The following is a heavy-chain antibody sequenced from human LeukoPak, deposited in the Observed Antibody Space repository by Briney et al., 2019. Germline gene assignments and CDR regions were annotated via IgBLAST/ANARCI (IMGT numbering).Heavy chain of an antibody. J-gene: IGHJ4*02. D-gene: IGHD5-18*01. CDR1: GYTFTGYY. Sequence: ASVKVSCKASGYTFTGYYMHWVRQAPGQGLEWMGWINPNSGGTNYAQKFQGRVTMTTDTSTSTAYMELRSLRSDDTAVYYCARDISQDSYGQLGIDYWGQGTLVTVSS. V-gene: IGHV1-2*02. CDR3: ARDISQDSYGQLGIDY. CDR2: INPNSGGT.